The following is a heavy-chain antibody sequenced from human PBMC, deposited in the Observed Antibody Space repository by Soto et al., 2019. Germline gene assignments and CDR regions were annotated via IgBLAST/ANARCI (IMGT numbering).Heavy chain of an antibody. Sequence: SETLSLTCTVSGGSIISGGYYFICIRQHPGKGLEWIGYIYYSGSTYYNPSLKSRVTISVDTSKNHFSLKLTSVTAADTAVYYCARAHYYNGMDVWGRGTTVTVSS. V-gene: IGHV4-31*03. CDR1: GGSIISGGYY. J-gene: IGHJ6*02. CDR3: ARAHYYNGMDV. CDR2: IYYSGST.